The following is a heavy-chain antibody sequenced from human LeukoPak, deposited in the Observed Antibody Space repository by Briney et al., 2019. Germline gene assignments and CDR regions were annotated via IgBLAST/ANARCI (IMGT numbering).Heavy chain of an antibody. J-gene: IGHJ4*02. Sequence: SETLSLTCTVSGGSINNYYWSWIRQPPGKGLEYVGYIYYSGSANYNPSLKSRVTISVDPSKNQFSLKLSSVTAADTAVYYCARNGDYYEKSGYYYLFDFWGQGTLVTVSS. CDR3: ARNGDYYEKSGYYYLFDF. CDR2: IYYSGSA. D-gene: IGHD3-22*01. V-gene: IGHV4-59*01. CDR1: GGSINNYY.